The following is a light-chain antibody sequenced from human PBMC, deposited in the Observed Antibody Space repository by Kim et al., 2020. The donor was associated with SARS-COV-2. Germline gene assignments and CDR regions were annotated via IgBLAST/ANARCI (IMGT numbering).Light chain of an antibody. CDR1: QDITNY. J-gene: IGKJ5*01. CDR3: QQYRYLPIT. CDR2: DAS. Sequence: DIQMTQSPSSLSASVGDRVTFTCQASQDITNYLNWYQLKPRKAPNLLIYDASDLKTGVPSRFSGTGSGINFTFTISSLQPDDIATYYCQQYRYLPITFGQGTRLEIK. V-gene: IGKV1-33*01.